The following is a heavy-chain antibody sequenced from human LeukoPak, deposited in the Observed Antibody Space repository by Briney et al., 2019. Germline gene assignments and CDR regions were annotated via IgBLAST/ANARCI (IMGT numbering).Heavy chain of an antibody. Sequence: SETLSLTCAVHGGSFSGYYWSWIGQPPGKGLEWIGEINHSGSTNYNPSLKSRVTISVDTSKNQFSLKLSSVTAADTAVYYCARSSGYSRVRWFDPWGQGTLVTVSS. CDR3: ARSSGYSRVRWFDP. J-gene: IGHJ5*02. V-gene: IGHV4-34*01. CDR1: GGSFSGYY. CDR2: INHSGST. D-gene: IGHD6-13*01.